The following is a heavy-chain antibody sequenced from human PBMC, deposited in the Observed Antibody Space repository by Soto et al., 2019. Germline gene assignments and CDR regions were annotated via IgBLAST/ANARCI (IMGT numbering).Heavy chain of an antibody. Sequence: PGGSLRLSCAASGFTFSSYWMHWVRQAPGKGLVWVSLISATGGGTYYADSVKGRFTISRDNSHNTLYLQVHSLTAEDTAVYYCAKDRRAGGNSAFYFDFWGQGAQVTVSS. D-gene: IGHD3-16*01. CDR2: ISATGGGT. CDR3: AKDRRAGGNSAFYFDF. CDR1: GFTFSSYW. V-gene: IGHV3-23*01. J-gene: IGHJ4*02.